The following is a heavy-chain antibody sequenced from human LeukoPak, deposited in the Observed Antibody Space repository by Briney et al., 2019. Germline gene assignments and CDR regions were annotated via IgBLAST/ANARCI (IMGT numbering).Heavy chain of an antibody. CDR2: ISWNSLFT. Sequence: GRSLRLSCVGSGFSFYDFAIHCVRQSPGEGLEWVSGISWNSLFTGYADSVKGRFTVSRDNIRNALYLQMESLRPEDTALYYCTRDKEAGGAIQALDLWGQGTRDTVSS. CDR1: GFSFYDFA. J-gene: IGHJ4*02. V-gene: IGHV3-9*01. D-gene: IGHD5-18*01. CDR3: TRDKEAGGAIQALDL.